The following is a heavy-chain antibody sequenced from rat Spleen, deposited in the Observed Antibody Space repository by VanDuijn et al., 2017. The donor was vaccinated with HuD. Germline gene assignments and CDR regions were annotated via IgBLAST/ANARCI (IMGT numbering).Heavy chain of an antibody. Sequence: EVQLVESGGGLVQPGSSLKVSCVASGFTFSSYVMHWFRQAPANGIEWLAYINDNSCDTHYAETVKGRFASSRDNAKNTVDMQLSSLRSEDTAMYFCARERGYSRSFDDWGQGVRVTVSS. J-gene: IGHJ2*01. V-gene: IGHV5-43*01. CDR2: INDNSCDT. CDR3: ARERGYSRSFDD. CDR1: GFTFSSYV. D-gene: IGHD1-8*01.